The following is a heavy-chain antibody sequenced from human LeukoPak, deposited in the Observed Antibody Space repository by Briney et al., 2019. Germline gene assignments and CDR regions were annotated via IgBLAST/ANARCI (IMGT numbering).Heavy chain of an antibody. J-gene: IGHJ6*02. CDR1: GFTVSSNY. CDR3: ARSYSNHLFGMDV. Sequence: GGSLRLSCAASGFTVSSNYMSWVRQAPGKGLEWLSVIYSGGSTYYADSVKGRFTISRDNSKNTLYLQMNSLRAEDTAVYYCARSYSNHLFGMDVWGQGTAVTVSS. V-gene: IGHV3-66*01. CDR2: IYSGGST. D-gene: IGHD4-11*01.